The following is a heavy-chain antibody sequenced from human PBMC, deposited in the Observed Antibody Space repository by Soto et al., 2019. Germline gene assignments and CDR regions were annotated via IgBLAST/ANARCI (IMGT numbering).Heavy chain of an antibody. CDR2: ISSSSNNS. Sequence: PGWSLGLSCAASGITVSINDMSWFRQAPGKGLEWVSIISSSSNNSYYADSVKGRFTISRDNPRNTLYLQLNSLRAEDSAKYYCAKEGTSGLYYFDYWGPGTLVTVSS. CDR1: GITVSIND. CDR3: AKEGTSGLYYFDY. J-gene: IGHJ4*02. V-gene: IGHV3-23*01. D-gene: IGHD6-19*01.